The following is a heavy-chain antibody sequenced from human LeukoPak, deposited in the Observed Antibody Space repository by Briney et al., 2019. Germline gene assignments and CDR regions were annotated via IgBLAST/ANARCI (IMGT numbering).Heavy chain of an antibody. Sequence: GGSLRLSHAASWFTFSSYSFNWVRQLPGKGLAWVSSITTTFYTLYTDSVQDRFTNFRDNAKNSLYLQMISLRGGDTAVYYCSRVRGYWYEEYWGQGTLVTVFS. V-gene: IGHV3-21*01. CDR1: WFTFSSYS. CDR3: SRVRGYWYEEY. CDR2: ITTTFYT. D-gene: IGHD6-13*01. J-gene: IGHJ4*02.